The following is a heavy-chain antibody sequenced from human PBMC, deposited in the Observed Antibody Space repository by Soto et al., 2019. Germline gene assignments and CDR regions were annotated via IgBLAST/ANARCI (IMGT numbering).Heavy chain of an antibody. D-gene: IGHD1-7*01. J-gene: IGHJ4*02. Sequence: EVQLLESGGGLVQPGGSLRLSCAASGFTFSSYAMSWVRQAPGKGLEWVSSVSGRSESKSYADYVNGRFTISRDNSKSTVYLQMNSLRAEDTAVYFCAKDWCSGTTCYCLENWGQGTLVTVSS. CDR3: AKDWCSGTTCYCLEN. V-gene: IGHV3-23*01. CDR2: VSGRSESK. CDR1: GFTFSSYA.